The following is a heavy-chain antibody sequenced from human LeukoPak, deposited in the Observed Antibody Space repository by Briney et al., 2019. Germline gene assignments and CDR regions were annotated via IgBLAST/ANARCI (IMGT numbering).Heavy chain of an antibody. CDR2: IYYSGST. Sequence: TLSLTCTVSGGSISSGDYYWSWIRQPPGKGLEWIGYIYYSGSTYYNPSLKSRVTISVDTSKNQSSLKLSSVTAADTAVYYCARDWASSGSNQVDYWGQGTLVTVSS. V-gene: IGHV4-30-4*08. CDR1: GGSISSGDYY. CDR3: ARDWASSGSNQVDY. J-gene: IGHJ4*02. D-gene: IGHD3-22*01.